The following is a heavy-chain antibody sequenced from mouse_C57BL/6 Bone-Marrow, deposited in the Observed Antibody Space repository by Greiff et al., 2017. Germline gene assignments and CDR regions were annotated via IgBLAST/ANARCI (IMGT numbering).Heavy chain of an antibody. V-gene: IGHV1-64*01. CDR3: ARDGYYDWYFDV. J-gene: IGHJ1*03. CDR2: IHPNSGST. D-gene: IGHD2-3*01. CDR1: GYTFTSYW. Sequence: VQLQQPGAELVKPGASVKLSCKASGYTFTSYWLHWVKQRPGQGLEWIGMIHPNSGSTNYNEKFKSKATLTVDKSSSTAYMQLSSLTSEDSAVYYCARDGYYDWYFDVWGTGTTVTVSS.